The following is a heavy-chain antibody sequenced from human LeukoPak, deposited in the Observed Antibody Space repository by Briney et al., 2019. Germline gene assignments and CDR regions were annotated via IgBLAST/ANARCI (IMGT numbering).Heavy chain of an antibody. Sequence: GGSLRLSCAASGFTFSSYAMSWVRQTPGKGLEWVSAISGSGASTYYADSVKGRFTVSRDNSKNTPHLQMKSLRAADTAVYYCAQIPFRSGDYHFDYWGQGTLLTVSS. CDR3: AQIPFRSGDYHFDY. CDR2: ISGSGAST. J-gene: IGHJ4*02. V-gene: IGHV3-23*01. D-gene: IGHD3-3*01. CDR1: GFTFSSYA.